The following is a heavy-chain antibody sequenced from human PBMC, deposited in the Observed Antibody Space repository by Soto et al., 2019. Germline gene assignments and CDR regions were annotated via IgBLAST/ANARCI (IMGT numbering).Heavy chain of an antibody. CDR1: GDSITSGESY. D-gene: IGHD6-19*01. V-gene: IGHV4-61*08. J-gene: IGHJ4*02. CDR3: ARQSGYSSGWYPY. Sequence: SETLSLTCTVSGDSITSGESYWSWIRQPPGKGLEWIGYIYYSGSTNYNPSLKSRITISVDTSKNQFSLKLSSVTAADTAVYYCARQSGYSSGWYPYWGQGTLVTVSS. CDR2: IYYSGST.